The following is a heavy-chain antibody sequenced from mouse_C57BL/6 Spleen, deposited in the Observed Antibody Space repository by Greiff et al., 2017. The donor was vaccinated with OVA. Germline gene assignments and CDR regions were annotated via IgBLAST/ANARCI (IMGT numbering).Heavy chain of an antibody. CDR3: LLRAFYAMDY. V-gene: IGHV1-69*01. D-gene: IGHD1-1*01. CDR2: IDPSDSYT. CDR1: GYTFPSYW. Sequence: QLQQPGAELVMPGASVKLSCKASGYTFPSYWMHWVKQRPGQGLEWIGEIDPSDSYTNYNQKFKGKSTLTVDKSSSTAYMQLSSLTSEDSAVYYCLLRAFYAMDYWGQGTSVTVSS. J-gene: IGHJ4*01.